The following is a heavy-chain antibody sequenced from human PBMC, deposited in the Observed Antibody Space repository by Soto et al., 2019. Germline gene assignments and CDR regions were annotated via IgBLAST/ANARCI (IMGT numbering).Heavy chain of an antibody. J-gene: IGHJ4*02. CDR3: AARGPTITIFGVVTNFDY. Sequence: GASVKVSCKASGYTFTSYYMHWVRQAPGQGLEWMGIINPSGGSTSYAQKFQGRVTMTRDTSTSTVYMELSSLRSEDTAVYYCAARGPTITIFGVVTNFDYWGQGTLVTVSS. CDR1: GYTFTSYY. V-gene: IGHV1-46*01. CDR2: INPSGGST. D-gene: IGHD3-3*01.